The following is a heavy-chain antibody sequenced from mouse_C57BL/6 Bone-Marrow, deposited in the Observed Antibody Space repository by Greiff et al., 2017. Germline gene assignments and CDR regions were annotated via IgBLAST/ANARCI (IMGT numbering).Heavy chain of an antibody. CDR3: TRSYYSNYGGFAY. D-gene: IGHD2-5*01. V-gene: IGHV5-9-1*02. CDR1: GFTFSSYA. CDR2: ISSGGDYI. J-gene: IGHJ3*01. Sequence: EVHLVESGEGLVKPGGSLKLSCAASGFTFSSYAISWVRQTPEKRLEWVAYISSGGDYISYADTVTGRFTISRDNDRNTLYLQMSSLKSEDTAMYYCTRSYYSNYGGFAYWGQGTLVTVSA.